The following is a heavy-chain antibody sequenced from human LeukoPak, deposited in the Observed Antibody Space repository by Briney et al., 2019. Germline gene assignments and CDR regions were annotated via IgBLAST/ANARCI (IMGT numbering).Heavy chain of an antibody. Sequence: SETLSLTCTVSGGSISSYYWSWIRQPPGKGLEWIGYIYYSGSTNYNPSLKSRVTISVDTSKNQFSLKLSSVTAADTAVYYCATSIGGEEIDYWGQGTLVTVSS. CDR1: GGSISSYY. D-gene: IGHD3-10*01. J-gene: IGHJ4*02. CDR3: ATSIGGEEIDY. V-gene: IGHV4-59*01. CDR2: IYYSGST.